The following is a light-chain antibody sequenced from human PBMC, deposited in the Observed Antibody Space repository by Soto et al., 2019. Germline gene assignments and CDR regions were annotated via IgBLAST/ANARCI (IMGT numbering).Light chain of an antibody. V-gene: IGKV3-11*01. CDR1: QSVSSY. CDR2: DAS. J-gene: IGKJ2*01. CDR3: QQRSNWPPYT. Sequence: EIVLTQSPATLSLSPGERATLPCRASQSVSSYLAWYQQKPGQAPRLLIYDASNRATGIPARFSGSGSGTDITLTISSLEPEDFAVYYCQQRSNWPPYTFGQGNKLEIK.